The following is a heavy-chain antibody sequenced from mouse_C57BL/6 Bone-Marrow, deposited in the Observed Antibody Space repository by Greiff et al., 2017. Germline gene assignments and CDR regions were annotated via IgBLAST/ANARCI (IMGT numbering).Heavy chain of an antibody. Sequence: QVQLQQSGAELARPGASVKLSCKASGYTFTSYGISWVKERTGQGLEWIGGIYPRSGNTYYNEKFKGKATLTADKSSSTAYMELRSLTSEDSAVYFCAGDGYYWYFDVWGTGTTVTVSS. J-gene: IGHJ1*03. CDR3: AGDGYYWYFDV. CDR2: IYPRSGNT. V-gene: IGHV1-81*01. D-gene: IGHD2-3*01. CDR1: GYTFTSYG.